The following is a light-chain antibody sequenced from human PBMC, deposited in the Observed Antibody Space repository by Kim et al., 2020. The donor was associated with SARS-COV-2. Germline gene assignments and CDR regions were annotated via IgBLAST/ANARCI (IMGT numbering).Light chain of an antibody. Sequence: GQSVTISFTGTNSDVGGYDSVSWYQQHPGKAPKLVIFDVNKVPSGVTDRFYGSKSGTTASLTIYRLQAEDEADYFCCSYAGSYTWVFGGGTQLTVL. J-gene: IGLJ3*02. CDR2: DVN. CDR1: NSDVGGYDS. CDR3: CSYAGSYTWV. V-gene: IGLV2-11*03.